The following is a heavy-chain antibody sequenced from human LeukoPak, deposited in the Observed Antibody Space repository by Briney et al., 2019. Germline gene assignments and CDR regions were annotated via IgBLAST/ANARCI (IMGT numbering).Heavy chain of an antibody. CDR1: GXTFSDYY. V-gene: IGHV3-11*06. Sequence: PGGSLRLSCAASGXTFSDYYVSWIRQAPGKGLEWVSYISRSSSYTNYADSMKGRFTISRDNAKNSLYLQMNSLRAEDTAVYYCARGGSGRALVNFWGQGTLSPSPQ. D-gene: IGHD3-10*01. CDR3: ARGGSGRALVNF. J-gene: IGHJ4*02. CDR2: ISRSSSYT.